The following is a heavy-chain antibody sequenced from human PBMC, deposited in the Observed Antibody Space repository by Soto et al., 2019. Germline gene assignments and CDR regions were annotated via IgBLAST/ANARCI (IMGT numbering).Heavy chain of an antibody. Sequence: VESLTLSCKGSGYTYTSHWIAWVRQMPGKGLEWMGIMYPGESDTRYSPSFQGQVTISADKSISTAYLQWSSLKASDTAMYYCARIYSGTYRLDVWGQGTTVTVSS. J-gene: IGHJ6*02. CDR2: MYPGESDT. D-gene: IGHD1-26*01. CDR1: GYTYTSHW. CDR3: ARIYSGTYRLDV. V-gene: IGHV5-51*01.